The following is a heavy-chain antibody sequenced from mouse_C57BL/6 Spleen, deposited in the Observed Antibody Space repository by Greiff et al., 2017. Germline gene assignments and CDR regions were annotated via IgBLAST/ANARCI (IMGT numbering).Heavy chain of an antibody. J-gene: IGHJ1*03. CDR2: ILPGSGST. CDR1: GYTFTGYW. V-gene: IGHV1-9*01. Sequence: QVQLQQSGAELMKPGASVKLSCKATGYTFTGYWIEWVKQRPGHGLEWIGEILPGSGSTNYNEKCKGKATFTADTSSITAYMQLRSLTTEESAIYYGARDGNLLTEVWGTGTTVTVSS. CDR3: ARDGNLLTEV.